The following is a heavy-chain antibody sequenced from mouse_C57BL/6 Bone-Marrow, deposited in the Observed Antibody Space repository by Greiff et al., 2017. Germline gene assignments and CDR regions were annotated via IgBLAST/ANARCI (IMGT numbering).Heavy chain of an antibody. Sequence: QVQLQQPGAELVMPGASVKLSCKASGYTFTSYWMHWVKQRPGQGLEWIGEIDPSDSYTNYNQKFKGKSTLTVDKSSSTAYMQLSSLTSEDSAVYYCARYTTVVFDYWGQGTTLTVSS. CDR1: GYTFTSYW. CDR3: ARYTTVVFDY. V-gene: IGHV1-69*01. J-gene: IGHJ2*01. D-gene: IGHD1-1*01. CDR2: IDPSDSYT.